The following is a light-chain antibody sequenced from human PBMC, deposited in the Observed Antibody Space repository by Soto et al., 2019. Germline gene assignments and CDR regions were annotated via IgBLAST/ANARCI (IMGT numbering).Light chain of an antibody. Sequence: QAVVTQEPSLTVSPGGTVTLTCGSSTGAVTSGHYPYWFQQKPGQAPRTLIYNTKNKHSWTPARFSGSLLGGKAALTLSGAQPEDEAAYYCLLAYSGDREVFGGGTKLTVL. CDR1: TGAVTSGHY. J-gene: IGLJ3*02. CDR3: LLAYSGDREV. V-gene: IGLV7-46*01. CDR2: NTK.